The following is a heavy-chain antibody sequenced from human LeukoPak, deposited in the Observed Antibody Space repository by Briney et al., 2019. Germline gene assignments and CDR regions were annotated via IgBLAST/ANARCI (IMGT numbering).Heavy chain of an antibody. CDR2: IYYSGTT. J-gene: IGHJ4*02. D-gene: IGHD4-17*01. CDR3: ARSGTVTTWNY. Sequence: SQTLSLTCTVSGGSISSGGYYWSWIRQHPGKGLEWIGCIYYSGTTYYHPSLTSRVAISVNTSKDQFSLKLSSVTAADTAVYYCARSGTVTTWNYWGQGTLVTVSS. V-gene: IGHV4-31*03. CDR1: GGSISSGGYY.